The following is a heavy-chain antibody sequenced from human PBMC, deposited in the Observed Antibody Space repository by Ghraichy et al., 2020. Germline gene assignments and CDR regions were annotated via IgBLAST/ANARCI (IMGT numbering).Heavy chain of an antibody. CDR3: AKGRYSYGPADFDY. CDR1: GFTFSSYA. D-gene: IGHD5-18*01. J-gene: IGHJ4*02. Sequence: LSLTCAASGFTFSSYAMSWVRQAPGKGLEWVSAISGSGGSTYYADSVKGRFTISRDNSKNTLYLQMNSLRAEDTAVYYCAKGRYSYGPADFDYWGQGTLVTVSS. CDR2: ISGSGGST. V-gene: IGHV3-23*01.